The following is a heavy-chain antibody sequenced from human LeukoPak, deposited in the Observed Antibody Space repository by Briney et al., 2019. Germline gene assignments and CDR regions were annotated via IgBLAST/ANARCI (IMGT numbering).Heavy chain of an antibody. J-gene: IGHJ4*02. CDR1: GGSISSSSYY. CDR2: IYYSGST. D-gene: IGHD3-10*01. CDR3: ARQSSGYRPHYFDY. Sequence: SETLSLTCTVSGGSISSSSYYWGWIRQPPGKGLEWIGSIYYSGSTYYNPSLKSRVTISVDTSKNQFSLKLSSVTAADTVVYYCARQSSGYRPHYFDYWGQGTLVTVSS. V-gene: IGHV4-39*01.